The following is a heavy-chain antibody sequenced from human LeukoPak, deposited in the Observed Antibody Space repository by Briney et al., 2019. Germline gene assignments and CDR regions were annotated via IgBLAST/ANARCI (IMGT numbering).Heavy chain of an antibody. D-gene: IGHD1-1*01. Sequence: PSETLSLTCTVSGGSISTYYWGWIRLSPGKGLEWIGYIYYNGSPNYNPSLKSRVTISIDTSKNHFSLKLSSVTAADTAVYYCARAVGVGRGTYFDLWGRGTLVTVSS. CDR1: GGSISTYY. CDR2: IYYNGSP. V-gene: IGHV4-59*08. J-gene: IGHJ2*01. CDR3: ARAVGVGRGTYFDL.